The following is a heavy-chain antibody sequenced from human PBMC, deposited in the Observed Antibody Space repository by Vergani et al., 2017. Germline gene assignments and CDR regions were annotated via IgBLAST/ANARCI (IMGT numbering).Heavy chain of an antibody. CDR1: GYTFTSYG. D-gene: IGHD3-10*01. Sequence: QVQLVQSGAEVKKPGASVKVSCKASGYTFTSYGISWVRQAPGQGLEWMGLISAYNGKTTSAQKLPGRVTMTTDTSTSTAYMELRSRRSNDTAVYYCARDGEDHADTYYYDGMDVWGQGTTVTVSS. CDR2: ISAYNGKT. CDR3: ARDGEDHADTYYYDGMDV. J-gene: IGHJ6*02. V-gene: IGHV1-18*01.